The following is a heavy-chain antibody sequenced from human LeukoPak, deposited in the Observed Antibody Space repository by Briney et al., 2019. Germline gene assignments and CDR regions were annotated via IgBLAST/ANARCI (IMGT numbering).Heavy chain of an antibody. J-gene: IGHJ5*02. CDR2: IIPIFGTA. D-gene: IGHD5-18*01. V-gene: IGHV1-69*05. CDR3: AREGRGYSYGQVESWFDP. CDR1: GGTFSSYA. Sequence: ASVKVSCKASGGTFSSYAISWVRQAPGQGLEWMGRIIPIFGTAHYAQKFQGRVTITTDESTSTAYMELSSLRSEDTAVYYCAREGRGYSYGQVESWFDPWGQGTLVTVSS.